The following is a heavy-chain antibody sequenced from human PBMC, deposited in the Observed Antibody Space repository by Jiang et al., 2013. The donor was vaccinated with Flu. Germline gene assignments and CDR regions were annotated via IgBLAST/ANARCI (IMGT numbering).Heavy chain of an antibody. Sequence: SGFTFSSYWMSSGSARLQGRGVEWVANIKQDGSEKYYVDSVKGRFTISRDNAKNSLYLQMNSLRAEDTAVYYCASRVGNWKGRAPFDPWGQGTLVTVSS. CDR3: ASRVGNWKGRAPFDP. V-gene: IGHV3-7*01. J-gene: IGHJ5*02. CDR1: GFTFSSYW. D-gene: IGHD1-1*01. CDR2: IKQDGSEK.